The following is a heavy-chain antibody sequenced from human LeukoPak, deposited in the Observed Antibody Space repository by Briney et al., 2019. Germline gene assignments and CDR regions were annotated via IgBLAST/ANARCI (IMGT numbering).Heavy chain of an antibody. CDR3: LSDIYMGTNWYMGQGWFDP. Sequence: GGSLRLSCAASGISFSSHWMHWVRQAPGKGLVWVAHISRDGSSTTYADSVKGRFTISRDNAKNTLYLQMNSLRAEDTAVYYCLSDIYMGTNWYMGQGWFDPWGQGTLVTVSS. V-gene: IGHV3-74*01. CDR1: GISFSSHW. D-gene: IGHD6-13*01. J-gene: IGHJ5*02. CDR2: ISRDGSST.